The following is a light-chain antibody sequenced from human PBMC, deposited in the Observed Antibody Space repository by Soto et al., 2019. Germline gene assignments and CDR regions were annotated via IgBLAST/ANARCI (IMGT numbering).Light chain of an antibody. CDR3: QQYNSYSRP. V-gene: IGKV1-5*01. J-gene: IGKJ2*01. CDR1: ERISRW. CDR2: DAS. Sequence: DLQMTQSPSTLSASVGDRVTITCRASERISRWLAWYQQNPGKAPKLLIYDASDLDSGVPSRFSGSGSGTEFTLTIRSLQPDDFATYYCQQYNSYSRPFGQGTKLEI.